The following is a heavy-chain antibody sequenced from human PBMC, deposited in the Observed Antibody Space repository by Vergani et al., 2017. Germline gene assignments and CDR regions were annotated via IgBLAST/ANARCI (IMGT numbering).Heavy chain of an antibody. V-gene: IGHV3-48*01. Sequence: EVQLVESGGGLVQPGGSLRLSCAASGFTFSSYSMNWVRQAPGKGLEWVSYISSSSSTIYYADSVKGRFTISRDNAKNSLYLQMNSLRAEDTAVYYCARDWSIAAAGSAFDIWGQGTMVTVSS. CDR3: ARDWSIAAAGSAFDI. D-gene: IGHD6-13*01. CDR2: ISSSSSTI. J-gene: IGHJ3*02. CDR1: GFTFSSYS.